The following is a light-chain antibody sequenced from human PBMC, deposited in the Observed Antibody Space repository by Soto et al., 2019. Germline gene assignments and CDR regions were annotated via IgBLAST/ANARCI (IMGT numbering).Light chain of an antibody. CDR1: QRVSSTY. J-gene: IGKJ1*01. Sequence: EIVLTQSPGTLSLSPGERATLSCRASQRVSSTYLAWYQQKPGQAPRLLIYGVSSRATGIPDRFSGSGSGIDVTLTSSRLEPEDLGVYHCQQYGDSPRTFGQGIKVKI. V-gene: IGKV3-20*01. CDR3: QQYGDSPRT. CDR2: GVS.